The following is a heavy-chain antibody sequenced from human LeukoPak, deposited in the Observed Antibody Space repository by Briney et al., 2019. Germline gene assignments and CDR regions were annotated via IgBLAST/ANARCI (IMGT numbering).Heavy chain of an antibody. J-gene: IGHJ4*02. D-gene: IGHD6-25*01. CDR1: GGSFSGYY. CDR2: INNSGGT. CDR3: ASRNIAAWSYFDY. V-gene: IGHV4-34*01. Sequence: PSETLSLTCAVYGGSFSGYYWSWIRQPPGKGLEWIGEINNSGGTNYNPSLKSRVTISVDTSKNQFSLKLSSVTAADTAVYYCASRNIAAWSYFDYWGQGTLVTVSS.